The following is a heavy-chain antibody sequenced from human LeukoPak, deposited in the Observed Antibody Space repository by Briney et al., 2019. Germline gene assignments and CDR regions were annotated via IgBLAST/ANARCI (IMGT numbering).Heavy chain of an antibody. CDR1: GFTFNSYA. D-gene: IGHD3-10*01. V-gene: IGHV3-23*01. CDR3: AKTPMVRGVIFDY. Sequence: GGSLRLSCAASGFTFNSYALSWVRQAPGKGLEWASGISGSGGSTFYADSVKGRFTISRDNSKNTLYLQMNSLRAEDTAVYYCAKTPMVRGVIFDYWGQGTPVTVSS. CDR2: ISGSGGST. J-gene: IGHJ4*02.